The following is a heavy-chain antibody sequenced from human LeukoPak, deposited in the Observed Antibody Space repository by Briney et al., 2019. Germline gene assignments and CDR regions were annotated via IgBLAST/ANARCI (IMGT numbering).Heavy chain of an antibody. V-gene: IGHV3-73*01. CDR1: GFTFSGSA. CDR3: AREPSPIDSSGYYGGNY. D-gene: IGHD3-22*01. Sequence: SGGSLKLSCAVSGFTFSGSAIHWVRQASGRGLEWVGRIRSKTNDYATAYAASVRGRFTISRDNSKNTLYLQMNSLRAEDTAVYYCAREPSPIDSSGYYGGNYWGQGTLVTVSS. CDR2: IRSKTNDYAT. J-gene: IGHJ4*02.